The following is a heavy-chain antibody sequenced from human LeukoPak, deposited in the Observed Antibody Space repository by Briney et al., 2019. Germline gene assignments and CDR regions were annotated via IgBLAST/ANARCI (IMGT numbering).Heavy chain of an antibody. D-gene: IGHD1-26*01. V-gene: IGHV3-48*01. Sequence: GGSLRLSCAASGFTFSSYSMNWVRQAPGKGLEWVSYISSSSSTIYYADSVKGRFTISRDNAKNSLYLQMNSLRAEDTAVYYCAREEWELPSDYWGQGTLVTVSS. J-gene: IGHJ4*02. CDR1: GFTFSSYS. CDR3: AREEWELPSDY. CDR2: ISSSSSTI.